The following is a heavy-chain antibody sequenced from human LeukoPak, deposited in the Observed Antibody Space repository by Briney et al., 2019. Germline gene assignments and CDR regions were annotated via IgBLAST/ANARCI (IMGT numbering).Heavy chain of an antibody. J-gene: IGHJ4*02. CDR1: GFTFCSYS. CDR3: ARVAAMVGLDY. V-gene: IGHV3-7*01. Sequence: SGGSLRLSCAASGFTFCSYSMNWVRQAPGKGLEWVANIKQDGSEKKYVDSVKGRFTISRDNAKNSLYLQMNSLRAEDTAVYYCARVAAMVGLDYWGQGTLVTVSS. D-gene: IGHD5-18*01. CDR2: IKQDGSEK.